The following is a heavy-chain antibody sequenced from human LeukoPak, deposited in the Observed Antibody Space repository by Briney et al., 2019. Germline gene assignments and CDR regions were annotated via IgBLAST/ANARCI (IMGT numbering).Heavy chain of an antibody. CDR2: INLNSGGT. J-gene: IGHJ3*02. V-gene: IGHV1-2*02. Sequence: ASVKVSCKASGYTFTGYYMHWVRQAPGQGLEWMGWINLNSGGTNYAQKFQGRVTMTRDTSISTAYMELSRLRSDDTAVYYCAREGLWEGDTAGDAFDIGGQGTMVTVSS. CDR3: AREGLWEGDTAGDAFDI. CDR1: GYTFTGYY. D-gene: IGHD5-18*01.